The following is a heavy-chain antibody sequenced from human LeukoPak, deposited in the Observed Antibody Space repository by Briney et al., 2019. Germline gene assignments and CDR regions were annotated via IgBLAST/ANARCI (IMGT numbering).Heavy chain of an antibody. D-gene: IGHD4-17*01. CDR1: GFTFDDYA. Sequence: GGSLRLSCAASGFTFDDYAMHWVRQAPGKGLEWVSGISWNSGSIGYADSVKGRFTISRDSFKNTLSLQMNSLRVDDSAVYYCARGNSATTTFDFWGRGTLVTVSS. CDR2: ISWNSGSI. V-gene: IGHV3-9*01. J-gene: IGHJ4*02. CDR3: ARGNSATTTFDF.